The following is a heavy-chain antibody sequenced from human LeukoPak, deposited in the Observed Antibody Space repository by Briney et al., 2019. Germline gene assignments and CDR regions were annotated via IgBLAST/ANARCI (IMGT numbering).Heavy chain of an antibody. CDR2: INPNSGGT. D-gene: IGHD6-13*01. J-gene: IGHJ3*02. CDR3: ARVWFQQQLVSVDSTDAFDI. Sequence: ASVKVSCKASGYTFTGYYMHWVRQAPGQGLEWMGWINPNSGGTNYAQKFQGRVTMTRDTSISTAYMELSRLRSDDTAVYYGARVWFQQQLVSVDSTDAFDIWGQGTMVTVSS. V-gene: IGHV1-2*02. CDR1: GYTFTGYY.